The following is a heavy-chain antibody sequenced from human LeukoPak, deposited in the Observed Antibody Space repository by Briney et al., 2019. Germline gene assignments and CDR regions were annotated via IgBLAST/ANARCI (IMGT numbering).Heavy chain of an antibody. Sequence: GGSLRLSCAASGFTFSSYGVHWVRQGPGKGLEWVAFIRDDGSNKYYADFVKGRFTISRDNSKNTLYLQMNSLRAEDTAVYYCTRSYSSSWYDYWGQGTLVTVSS. J-gene: IGHJ4*02. CDR1: GFTFSSYG. CDR3: TRSYSSSWYDY. V-gene: IGHV3-30*02. CDR2: IRDDGSNK. D-gene: IGHD6-13*01.